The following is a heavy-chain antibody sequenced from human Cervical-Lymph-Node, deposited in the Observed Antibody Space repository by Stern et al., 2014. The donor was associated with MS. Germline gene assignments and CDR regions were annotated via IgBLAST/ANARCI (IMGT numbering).Heavy chain of an antibody. D-gene: IGHD3-9*01. J-gene: IGHJ6*02. CDR3: ARQIGRYFYGMDV. Sequence: VQLVESGAEVKKPGESLKISCKGAGYRFTSYWIGWVRQMPGKGLEWMAIINPGDSDTKYSHSFQGQVTISADKSISTAYLQWSSLKASDNGMYYCARQIGRYFYGMDVWGQGTTVTVSS. CDR2: INPGDSDT. V-gene: IGHV5-51*01. CDR1: GYRFTSYW.